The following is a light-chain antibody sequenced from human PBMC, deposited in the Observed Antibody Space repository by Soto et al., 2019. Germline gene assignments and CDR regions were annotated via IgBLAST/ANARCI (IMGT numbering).Light chain of an antibody. J-gene: IGLJ3*02. Sequence: QSALAQPASVSESPGQSITISRTGTSSDVGNHNLVSWFQHHPGTAPKLMIYEGNKRPSGVSDRFSGSRSGNTAYLTISGLQAEDEADYHCCSYAGSSTWVFGGGTQLTVL. CDR2: EGN. V-gene: IGLV2-23*01. CDR3: CSYAGSSTWV. CDR1: SSDVGNHNL.